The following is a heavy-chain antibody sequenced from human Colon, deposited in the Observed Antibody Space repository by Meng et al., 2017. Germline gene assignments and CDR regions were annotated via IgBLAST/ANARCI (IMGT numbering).Heavy chain of an antibody. D-gene: IGHD6-13*01. V-gene: IGHV4-34*01. Sequence: SETLSLTCAVYGGSFSGYYWSWIRQPPGKGLEWIGEINHSGSTNYNPSLKSRVTISVDTSKNQFSLKLSSVTAADTAVYYCARRYSSSWYPSNWFDPWGQGTLGTVSS. J-gene: IGHJ5*02. CDR1: GGSFSGYY. CDR2: INHSGST. CDR3: ARRYSSSWYPSNWFDP.